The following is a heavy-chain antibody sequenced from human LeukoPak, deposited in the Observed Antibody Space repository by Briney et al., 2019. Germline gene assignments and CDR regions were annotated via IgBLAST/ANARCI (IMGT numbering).Heavy chain of an antibody. V-gene: IGHV3-48*02. Sequence: GGSLRLSCEASGFPFGSYVMSWVRQAPGEGLEWIAYINHNAEMIFYPDFMKGRFTISRDNAKSSLYLQMNALRYEDTAIYYCARDHDWAFDLWGQGTLVTVSS. CDR1: GFPFGSYV. J-gene: IGHJ4*02. CDR2: INHNAEMI. D-gene: IGHD3-9*01. CDR3: ARDHDWAFDL.